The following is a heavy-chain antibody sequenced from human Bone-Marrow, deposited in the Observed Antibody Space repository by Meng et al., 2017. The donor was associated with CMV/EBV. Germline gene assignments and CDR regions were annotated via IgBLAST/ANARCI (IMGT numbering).Heavy chain of an antibody. V-gene: IGHV3-30-3*01. Sequence: GESLKISCAASGFTFSSYAMHWVRQAPGKGLEWVAVISYDGSNKYYADSVKGRFTISRDNSKNTLYLQMNSLRAEDTAVYYCARPLYYYDSSGYYHRRYYGMDVWGQGPTVTGSS. CDR3: ARPLYYYDSSGYYHRRYYGMDV. D-gene: IGHD3-22*01. CDR1: GFTFSSYA. CDR2: ISYDGSNK. J-gene: IGHJ6*02.